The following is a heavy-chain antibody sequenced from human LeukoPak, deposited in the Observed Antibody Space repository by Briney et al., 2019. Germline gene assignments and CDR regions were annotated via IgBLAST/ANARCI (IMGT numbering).Heavy chain of an antibody. J-gene: IGHJ2*01. CDR2: ISSSSSYI. CDR1: GFTFSSYS. Sequence: YPGGSLRPSCAASGFTFSSYSMNWVRQAPGKGLEWVSSISSSSSYIYYADSVKGRFTISRDNAKNSLYLQMNSLRAEDTAVYYCAREITYDSPDLWGRGTLVTVSS. V-gene: IGHV3-21*01. CDR3: AREITYDSPDL. D-gene: IGHD1-1*01.